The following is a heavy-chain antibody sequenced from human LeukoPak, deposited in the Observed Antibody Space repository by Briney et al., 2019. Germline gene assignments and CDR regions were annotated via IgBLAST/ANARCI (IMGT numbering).Heavy chain of an antibody. J-gene: IGHJ4*02. Sequence: GGSLRLSCAASGFTFDDYATHWVRQAPGKGLEWVSGISWSSGSIGYADSVKGRFTISRDNAKKSLYLQMNSLRAEDTALYYCAKGSTYYYDSSGSYDYWGQGTLVTVSS. D-gene: IGHD3-22*01. CDR3: AKGSTYYYDSSGSYDY. CDR2: ISWSSGSI. V-gene: IGHV3-9*01. CDR1: GFTFDDYA.